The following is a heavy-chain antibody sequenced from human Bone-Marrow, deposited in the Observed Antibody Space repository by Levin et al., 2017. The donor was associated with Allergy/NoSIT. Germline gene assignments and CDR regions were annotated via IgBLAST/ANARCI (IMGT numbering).Heavy chain of an antibody. CDR3: ARLVGMTTATPNRYYDL. V-gene: IGHV4-39*01. Sequence: SGTLSLTCTVSGGSISNRDFYWDWIRQPPGQGLEWIASIHYSGSTYYNPSLKSRVTISVDTSKNQFSLKVNSVTAADTAVYFCARLVGMTTATPNRYYDLWGRGTLVTVSS. CDR2: IHYSGST. CDR1: GGSISNRDFY. J-gene: IGHJ2*01. D-gene: IGHD4-17*01.